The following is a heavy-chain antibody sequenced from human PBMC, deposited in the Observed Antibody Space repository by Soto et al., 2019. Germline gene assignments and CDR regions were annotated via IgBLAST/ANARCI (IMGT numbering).Heavy chain of an antibody. D-gene: IGHD2-8*01. Sequence: GGSLRLSCAASGFTVSSNYMSWVRQAPGKGLEWVSVIYSGGSTYYADSVKGRFTISRDNSKNTMYLQMNSLRAEDTAVYDCARAPPDIVLMVYAGSGMDVWGQGTTVTVS. J-gene: IGHJ6*02. CDR3: ARAPPDIVLMVYAGSGMDV. CDR1: GFTVSSNY. CDR2: IYSGGST. V-gene: IGHV3-66*01.